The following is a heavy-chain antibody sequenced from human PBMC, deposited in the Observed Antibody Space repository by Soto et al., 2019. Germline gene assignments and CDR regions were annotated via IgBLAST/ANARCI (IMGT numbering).Heavy chain of an antibody. CDR2: FIPIFGKA. V-gene: IGHV1-69*12. D-gene: IGHD2-2*01. J-gene: IGHJ6*02. CDR3: ARRVPAAGYYYGMDV. CDR1: GGTFSSYA. Sequence: QVQLVQSGAEVKKPGSSVKVSCKASGGTFSSYAISWVRQAPGQGLEWMEGFIPIFGKANYAQKFQGRDTITADESTSTAYMELGSLGSEDTAVYYCARRVPAAGYYYGMDVWGQGTTVTVSS.